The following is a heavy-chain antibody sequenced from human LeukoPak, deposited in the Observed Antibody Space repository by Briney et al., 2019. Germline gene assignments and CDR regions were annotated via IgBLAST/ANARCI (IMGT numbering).Heavy chain of an antibody. J-gene: IGHJ4*02. CDR1: GFTFNTYW. D-gene: IGHD4-17*01. V-gene: IGHV3-21*01. Sequence: GGSLRLSCVASGFTFNTYWIHWVRQAPGKGLEWVSSISTSSSYIYYADSVKGRFTISRNNPKNSLYLQMNSLRAEDTAVYYCARNRGDPSYFDYWGQGTLVTVSS. CDR2: ISTSSSYI. CDR3: ARNRGDPSYFDY.